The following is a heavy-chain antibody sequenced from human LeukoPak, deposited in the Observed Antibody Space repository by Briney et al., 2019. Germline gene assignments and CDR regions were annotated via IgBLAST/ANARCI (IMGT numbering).Heavy chain of an antibody. V-gene: IGHV3-9*01. CDR1: GFTFDDYA. CDR3: AKSDGSGSYYKH. D-gene: IGHD3-10*01. CDR2: ISWNSDSI. J-gene: IGHJ1*01. Sequence: PGGSLRLSCAASGFTFDDYAMHWVRQAPGKGLEWVSGISWNSDSIGYADSVKGRFTISRDNAKNSLYLQMNSLRAEDTALYYCAKSDGSGSYYKHWGQGTLVTVSS.